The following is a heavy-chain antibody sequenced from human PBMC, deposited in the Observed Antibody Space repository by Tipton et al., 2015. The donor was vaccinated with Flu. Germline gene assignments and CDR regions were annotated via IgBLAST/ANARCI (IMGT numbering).Heavy chain of an antibody. Sequence: QVQLVQSGAEVKKPGSSVRVSCEASGGTFSSYAISWVRRAPGQGLEWMGRIIPIFGTANYAQKFQGRVTITADESTSTAYMERSSLRSEDTAVYYCARDHSSSWYLRHDYYFDYWGQGTLVTVSS. CDR1: GGTFSSYA. V-gene: IGHV1-69*18. J-gene: IGHJ4*02. D-gene: IGHD6-13*01. CDR3: ARDHSSSWYLRHDYYFDY. CDR2: IIPIFGTA.